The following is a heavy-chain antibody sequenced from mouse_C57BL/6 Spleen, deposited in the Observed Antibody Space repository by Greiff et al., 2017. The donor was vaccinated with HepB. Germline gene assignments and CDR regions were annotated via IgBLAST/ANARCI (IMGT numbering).Heavy chain of an antibody. D-gene: IGHD3-1*01. J-gene: IGHJ2*01. CDR1: GYSITSGYY. CDR2: ISYDGSN. Sequence: VQLQQSGPGLVKPSQSLSLTCSVTGYSITSGYYWNWIRQFPGNKLEWMGYISYDGSNNYNPSLKNRISITRDTSKNQFFLKLNSVTTEDTATYYCARGGYRGLLDYWGQGTTLTVSS. CDR3: ARGGYRGLLDY. V-gene: IGHV3-6*01.